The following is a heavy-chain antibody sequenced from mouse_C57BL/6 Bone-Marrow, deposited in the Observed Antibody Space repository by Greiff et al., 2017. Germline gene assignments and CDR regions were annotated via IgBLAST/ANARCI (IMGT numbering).Heavy chain of an antibody. CDR3: ARAPNWGYFDY. CDR2: INYDGSST. V-gene: IGHV5-16*01. J-gene: IGHJ2*01. D-gene: IGHD4-1*01. Sequence: DVQLVESEGGLVQPGSSMKLSCTASGFTFSDYYMAWVRQVPEKGLEWVANINYDGSSTYYLDSLKSRFIISRDNAKNILYLQMSSLKSEDTATYYCARAPNWGYFDYWGQGTTLTVSS. CDR1: GFTFSDYY.